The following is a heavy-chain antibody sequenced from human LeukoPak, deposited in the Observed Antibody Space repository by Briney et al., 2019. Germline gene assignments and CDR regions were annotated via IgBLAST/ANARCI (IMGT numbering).Heavy chain of an antibody. CDR3: AADPGYDSSGYQFDY. Sequence: SVKVSCKASGFTFTSSAMQWVRQARGQRLEWIGWIVVGSGNTNYAQKFQERVTITRDMSTSTAYMELSSLRSEDTAVYHRAADPGYDSSGYQFDYWGQGTLVTVSS. CDR1: GFTFTSSA. D-gene: IGHD3-22*01. CDR2: IVVGSGNT. J-gene: IGHJ4*02. V-gene: IGHV1-58*02.